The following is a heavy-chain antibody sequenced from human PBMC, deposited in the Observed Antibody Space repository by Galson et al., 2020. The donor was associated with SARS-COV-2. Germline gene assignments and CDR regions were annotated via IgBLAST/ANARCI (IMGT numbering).Heavy chain of an antibody. CDR2: IKQDGSEK. J-gene: IGHJ6*02. CDR3: ARDSEVSLSGYDSYYYYGMDV. Sequence: GESLKISCAASGFTFSSYWMSWVRQAPGKGLEWVANIKQDGSEKYYVDSVKGRFTISRDNAKNSLYLQMNSLRAEDTAVYYCARDSEVSLSGYDSYYYYGMDVWGQGTTVTVSS. D-gene: IGHD5-12*01. V-gene: IGHV3-7*01. CDR1: GFTFSSYW.